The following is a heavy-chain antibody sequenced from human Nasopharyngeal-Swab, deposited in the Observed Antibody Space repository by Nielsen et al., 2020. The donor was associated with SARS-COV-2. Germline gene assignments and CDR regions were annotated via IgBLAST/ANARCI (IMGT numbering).Heavy chain of an antibody. Sequence: SETLSLTCTVSGGSISSYYWSWIRQPPGKGLEWIGYIYYSGSTNYNPSLKSRVTISVDTSKNQFSLKLSSVTAADTAVYYCARSPRSYSSGWYYAFDIWGPGTMVTVSS. D-gene: IGHD6-19*01. CDR1: GGSISSYY. CDR3: ARSPRSYSSGWYYAFDI. V-gene: IGHV4-59*01. CDR2: IYYSGST. J-gene: IGHJ3*02.